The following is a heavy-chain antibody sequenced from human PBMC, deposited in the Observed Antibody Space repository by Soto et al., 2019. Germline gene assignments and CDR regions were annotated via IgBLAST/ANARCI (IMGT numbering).Heavy chain of an antibody. J-gene: IGHJ4*02. CDR1: GFSFSSYS. CDR2: ISSSSSYI. CDR3: AREVDIVGTGMFDY. V-gene: IGHV3-21*01. D-gene: IGHD5-12*01. Sequence: GGSVRLSCAASGFSFSSYSMDWVRQAPGKGLEWVSSISSSSSYIYYADSVKGRFTISRDNAKNSLYLQMNSLRAEDTAVYYCAREVDIVGTGMFDYWGQGTLVTVSS.